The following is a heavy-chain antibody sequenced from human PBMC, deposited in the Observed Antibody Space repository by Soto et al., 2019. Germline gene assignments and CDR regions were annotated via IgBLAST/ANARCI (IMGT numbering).Heavy chain of an antibody. Sequence: GGSLRLSCADSGFTVSSNYMSWVRQSQGKGLEWVSVIYSGGSTYYADSVKGRFTISRDNSKNTLYLQMNSLRAEDTAVYYCERGVPAARACYYYGMDVWGQGTTVTVSS. J-gene: IGHJ6*02. CDR1: GFTVSSNY. V-gene: IGHV3-53*01. CDR3: ERGVPAARACYYYGMDV. CDR2: IYSGGST. D-gene: IGHD2-2*01.